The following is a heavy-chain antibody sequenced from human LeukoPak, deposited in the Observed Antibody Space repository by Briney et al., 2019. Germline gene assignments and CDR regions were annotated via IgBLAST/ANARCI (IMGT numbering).Heavy chain of an antibody. CDR2: ISGSGGST. V-gene: IGHV3-23*01. J-gene: IGHJ4*02. Sequence: HSGGSLRLSCAASGFTFSSYAMNWVRRAPGKGLEWVSAISGSGGSTYYADSVKGRFTISRDNSKNTLYLQMNSLRAEDTAVYYCAIPDRSVDYWGQGTLVTVSS. CDR1: GFTFSSYA. CDR3: AIPDRSVDY.